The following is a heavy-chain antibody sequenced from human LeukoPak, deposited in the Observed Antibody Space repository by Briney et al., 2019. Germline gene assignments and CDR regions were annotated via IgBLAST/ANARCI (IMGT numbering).Heavy chain of an antibody. Sequence: SVKVSCKASGGTFSSYAISWVRQAPGQGLEWMGRIIPILGIANYAQKFQGRVTITADKSTSTAYMELSSLRSEDTAVYYCARVPPRIAVAGSYEFDPWGQGTLVTDSS. CDR1: GGTFSSYA. V-gene: IGHV1-69*04. J-gene: IGHJ5*02. CDR3: ARVPPRIAVAGSYEFDP. D-gene: IGHD6-19*01. CDR2: IIPILGIA.